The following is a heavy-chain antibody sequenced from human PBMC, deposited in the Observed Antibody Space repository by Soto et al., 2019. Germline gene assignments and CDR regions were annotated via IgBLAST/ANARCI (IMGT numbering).Heavy chain of an antibody. D-gene: IGHD3-22*01. V-gene: IGHV3-7*01. Sequence: EVQLVDSGGDLVQPGESLRLSCAASGFPFSSYWMSWVRQAPGKGLEWVANIKPDGSEKYYVDPVKGRFTISRDNAKTSLYLQMNSLRAEDSALYFCVRGGYFFNDWGQGTLVTVSS. CDR2: IKPDGSEK. CDR3: VRGGYFFND. CDR1: GFPFSSYW. J-gene: IGHJ4*02.